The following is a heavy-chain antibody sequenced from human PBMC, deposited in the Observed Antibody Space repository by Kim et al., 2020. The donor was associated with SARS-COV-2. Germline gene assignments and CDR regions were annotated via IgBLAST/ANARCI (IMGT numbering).Heavy chain of an antibody. CDR2: ISGSGGST. Sequence: GGSLRLSCAASGFTFSSYAMSWVRQAPGKGLEWVSAISGSGGSTYYADSVKGRFTISRDNSKNTLYLQMNSLRAEDTAVYYCAKDLGYCSGGSCYIYGYYYYYGMDVWGQGTTVTVSS. D-gene: IGHD2-15*01. CDR3: AKDLGYCSGGSCYIYGYYYYYGMDV. J-gene: IGHJ6*02. V-gene: IGHV3-23*01. CDR1: GFTFSSYA.